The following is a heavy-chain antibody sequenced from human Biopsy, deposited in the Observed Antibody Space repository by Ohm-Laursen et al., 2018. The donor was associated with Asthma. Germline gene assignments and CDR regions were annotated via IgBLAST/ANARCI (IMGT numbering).Heavy chain of an antibody. V-gene: IGHV1-2*06. CDR2: INPNSGGT. J-gene: IGHJ5*02. CDR3: ARGQKSAGDRWFDP. D-gene: IGHD6-13*01. CDR1: GYTFIGCH. Sequence: ASVKVSCNASGYTFIGCHIHWMRQAPGQGLEWMGRINPNSGGTNYAQKFQGRATMTRDTSISTAYMEVSRLRSDDTAVYYCARGQKSAGDRWFDPWGQGTLVTVSS.